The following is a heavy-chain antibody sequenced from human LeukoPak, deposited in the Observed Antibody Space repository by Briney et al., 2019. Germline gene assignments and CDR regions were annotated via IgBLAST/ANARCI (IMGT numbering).Heavy chain of an antibody. J-gene: IGHJ6*03. CDR2: INPSGGST. Sequence: GASVKVSCKASGYTFTSYYMHWVRQAPRQGLEWMGIINPSGGSTSYAQKFQGRVTMTRDTSTSTVYMELSSLRSEDTAVYYCARDSVVAAATPRLYYYYYYMDVWGKGTTVTVSS. D-gene: IGHD2-15*01. CDR1: GYTFTSYY. V-gene: IGHV1-46*01. CDR3: ARDSVVAAATPRLYYYYYYMDV.